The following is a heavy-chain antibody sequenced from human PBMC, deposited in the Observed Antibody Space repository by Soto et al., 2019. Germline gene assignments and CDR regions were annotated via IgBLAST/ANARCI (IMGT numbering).Heavy chain of an antibody. CDR3: ARASYSSGCYGGLNAFDM. CDR2: ISAHNGDT. D-gene: IGHD3-22*01. CDR1: GYTVSSNA. J-gene: IGHJ3*02. Sequence: QVQLVQSGGDVRKPGASVKVTCKASGYTVSSNAINWVRQAPGQGREWMGWISAHNGDTEYAQKFQGRVIMTTDASTTTDYMELRSLRSDDTAIYYGARASYSSGCYGGLNAFDMWGQGTMGIVSA. V-gene: IGHV1-18*01.